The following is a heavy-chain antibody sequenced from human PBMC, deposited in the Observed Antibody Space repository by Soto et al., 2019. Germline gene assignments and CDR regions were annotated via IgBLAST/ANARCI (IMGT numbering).Heavy chain of an antibody. CDR1: GGSISSSSYY. CDR2: IYYSGYA. V-gene: IGHV4-39*01. Sequence: SETLSLTCTVSGGSISSSSYYWGWIRQPPGKGLEWIGSIYYSGYAYYNPSLKSRVTISVDTSRDQFSLNLRSMTAADTAVYYCARPTSTDFRDPFDIWGQGIMVTVSS. J-gene: IGHJ3*02. D-gene: IGHD4-17*01. CDR3: ARPTSTDFRDPFDI.